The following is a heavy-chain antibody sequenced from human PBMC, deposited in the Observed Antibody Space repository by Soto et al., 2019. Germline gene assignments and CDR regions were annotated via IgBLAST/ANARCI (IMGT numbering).Heavy chain of an antibody. D-gene: IGHD5-12*01. CDR1: GDSFSTST. Sequence: QVQLVQSGTEVRKPGSSVKVSCKASGDSFSTSTFSWVRQTPGQGLEWMGTIIPLLETPDYAQNFQGGVTITADESTSTVYMELSSLRSEDAAVYYGAKAVATGVFDYWGQGTLVIVSS. V-gene: IGHV1-69*18. J-gene: IGHJ4*02. CDR2: IIPLLETP. CDR3: AKAVATGVFDY.